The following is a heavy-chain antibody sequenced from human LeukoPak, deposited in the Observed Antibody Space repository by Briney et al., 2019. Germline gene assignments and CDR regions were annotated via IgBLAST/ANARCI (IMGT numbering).Heavy chain of an antibody. J-gene: IGHJ4*02. D-gene: IGHD3-22*01. CDR3: ARGRVFDTSGYSVDY. Sequence: GGSLRLSCAASGITFSAFWMHWVRHAPGKGLVWVSHINSDGSGTRYADSVRGRFTISRDNARNTLYLQMNSLRAEDTAVYYCARGRVFDTSGYSVDYWGQGTLVTVSS. CDR1: GITFSAFW. CDR2: INSDGSGT. V-gene: IGHV3-74*01.